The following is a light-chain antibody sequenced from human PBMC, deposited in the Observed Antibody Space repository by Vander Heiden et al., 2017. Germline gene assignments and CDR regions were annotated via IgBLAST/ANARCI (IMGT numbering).Light chain of an antibody. Sequence: DIQMTQSPSSLSASVGGRVTITCRASQSISSYLNWYQQKPGKAPKLLIYAASSLQSGVPSRFSGSGSGTDFTLTISSLQPEDFATYYCQQSDSTLFTFGPGTKVDIK. CDR2: AAS. V-gene: IGKV1-39*01. CDR3: QQSDSTLFT. J-gene: IGKJ3*01. CDR1: QSISSY.